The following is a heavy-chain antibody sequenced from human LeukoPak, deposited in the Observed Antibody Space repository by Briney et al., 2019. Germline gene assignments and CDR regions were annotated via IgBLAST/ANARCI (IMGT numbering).Heavy chain of an antibody. V-gene: IGHV1-18*01. D-gene: IGHD5-12*01. Sequence: GASVKVSCKASGYTFTSYGISWVRQAPGQGLEWMGWISAYNGNTNYAQKFQGRVTMTTDTSTSTAYMELRSLRSDDTAVYYCARDLKRGYSGYDYFIVANYYYGMDVWGQGTTVTASS. CDR2: ISAYNGNT. J-gene: IGHJ6*02. CDR1: GYTFTSYG. CDR3: ARDLKRGYSGYDYFIVANYYYGMDV.